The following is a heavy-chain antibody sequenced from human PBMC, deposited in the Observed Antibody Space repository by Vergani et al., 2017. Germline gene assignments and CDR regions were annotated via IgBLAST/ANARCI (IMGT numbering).Heavy chain of an antibody. J-gene: IGHJ4*01. CDR2: IKSDGRT. D-gene: IGHD2-15*01. CDR1: GFRVTTYY. V-gene: IGHV3-66*02. CDR3: TRSECSGTTCYGHYFDL. Sequence: VQLVESGGGLAQPGGSLRVSCSASGFRVTTYYMSWVRQAPGKGLEWVSVIKSDGRTSYAESVRGRFTISRDTSRNAVYLQMNILRVEETGVYYCTRSECSGTTCYGHYFDLWGHGILVTVSS.